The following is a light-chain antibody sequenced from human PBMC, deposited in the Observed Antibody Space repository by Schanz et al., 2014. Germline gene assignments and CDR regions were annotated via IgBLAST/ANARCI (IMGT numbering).Light chain of an antibody. V-gene: IGLV2-23*01. CDR1: SSDVGSYNL. CDR2: EGS. CDR3: AAWDDSLNGPV. J-gene: IGLJ2*01. Sequence: QSALTQPASVSGPPGQSITISCTGTSSDVGSYNLVSWYQQHPGKAPKVMIYEGSKRPSGVSNRFSGSKSGNTASLTISGLQAEDEADYYCAAWDDSLNGPVFGGGTKLTVL.